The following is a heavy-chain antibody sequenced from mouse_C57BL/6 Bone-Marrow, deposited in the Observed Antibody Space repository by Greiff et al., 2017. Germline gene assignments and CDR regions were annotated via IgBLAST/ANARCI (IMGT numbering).Heavy chain of an antibody. V-gene: IGHV1-76*01. J-gene: IGHJ1*03. D-gene: IGHD2-5*01. CDR1: GYTFTDYY. CDR3: ARSYSNGGYFDV. Sequence: QVQLQQSGAELVRPGASVKLSCKASGYTFTDYYINWVKQRPGQGLEWIARIYPGSGTTYYNEKFKGKATLTAEKSSSTAYMQLSTLTSEDSTVYFCARSYSNGGYFDVWGTGTTVTVSS. CDR2: IYPGSGTT.